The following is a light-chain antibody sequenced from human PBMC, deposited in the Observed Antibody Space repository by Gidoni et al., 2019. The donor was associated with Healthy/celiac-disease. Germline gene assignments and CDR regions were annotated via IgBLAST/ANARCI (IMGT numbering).Light chain of an antibody. CDR3: QAWDSSTAYVV. Sequence: SYALTQPPSVSVPPGQTASITCPGDKLGDKYACWYQQKPGQSPVLVIYQDSKRPSGIPERFSGSNSGNTATLTISGTQAMDEADYYCQAWDSSTAYVVFGGGTKLTVL. CDR2: QDS. J-gene: IGLJ2*01. CDR1: KLGDKY. V-gene: IGLV3-1*01.